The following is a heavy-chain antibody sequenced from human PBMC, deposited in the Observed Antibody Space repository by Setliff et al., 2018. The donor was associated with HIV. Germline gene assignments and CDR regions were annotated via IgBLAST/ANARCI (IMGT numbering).Heavy chain of an antibody. D-gene: IGHD3-9*01. V-gene: IGHV3-30*04. J-gene: IGHJ4*02. CDR3: AGENYDILTGYYDY. CDR1: GFIFSSYA. CDR2: ISYDGSKK. Sequence: GSLRLSRAASGFIFSSYAMDWVRQAPGKGLEWVAVISYDGSKKYYADSVKGRFTISRDNSKNTLYLQMNSLRAEDTAVYYCAGENYDILTGYYDYWGQEALVTVSS.